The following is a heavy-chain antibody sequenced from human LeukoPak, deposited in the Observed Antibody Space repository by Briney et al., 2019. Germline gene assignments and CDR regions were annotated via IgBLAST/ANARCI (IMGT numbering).Heavy chain of an antibody. CDR3: ARTHFNMVRGVIWFDP. Sequence: SETLSLTCTVSGGSISSYYWSWIRQPPGKGLEWIGYIYYSGSTNYNPSLKSRVTISVDTSKNQFSLKLSSVTAADTAVYYCARTHFNMVRGVIWFDPWGQGTLVTVSS. D-gene: IGHD3-10*01. J-gene: IGHJ5*02. CDR2: IYYSGST. CDR1: GGSISSYY. V-gene: IGHV4-59*08.